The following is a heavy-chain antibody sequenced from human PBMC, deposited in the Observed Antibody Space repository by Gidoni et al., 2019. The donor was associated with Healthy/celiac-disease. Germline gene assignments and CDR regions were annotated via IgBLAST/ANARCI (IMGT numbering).Heavy chain of an antibody. Sequence: VQLLESGGGLVQPGGSLRLSCAASGLTFSTQAMSWVRQAPGKGLEWGSAISCSGGSTYYEDSVKGRLTISRDNTKNTLYLQMNSLRAEDTAVYYCAKHPFGVVSRLVGWFDPWGQGTLVTVSS. CDR3: AKHPFGVVSRLVGWFDP. CDR2: ISCSGGST. D-gene: IGHD3-3*01. CDR1: GLTFSTQA. V-gene: IGHV3-23*01. J-gene: IGHJ5*02.